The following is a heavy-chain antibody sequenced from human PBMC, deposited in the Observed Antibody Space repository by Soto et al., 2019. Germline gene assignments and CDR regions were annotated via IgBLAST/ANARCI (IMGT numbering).Heavy chain of an antibody. D-gene: IGHD2-2*01. CDR3: ARVPPGYCSSTSCYFFAFDI. Sequence: GGSLRLSCAASGFTFSSYAMHWVRQAPGKGLEWVAVISCDGSNKYYADSVKGRFTISRDNAKNSLYLQMNSLRAEDTAVYYCARVPPGYCSSTSCYFFAFDIWGQGTMVTVSS. J-gene: IGHJ3*02. V-gene: IGHV3-30-3*01. CDR2: ISCDGSNK. CDR1: GFTFSSYA.